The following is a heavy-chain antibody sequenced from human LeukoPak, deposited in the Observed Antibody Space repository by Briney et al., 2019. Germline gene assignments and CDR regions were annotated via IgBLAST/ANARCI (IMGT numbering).Heavy chain of an antibody. CDR1: GFTVSSNY. CDR3: AREASGSGWRRFDY. CDR2: IYSGGST. V-gene: IGHV3-53*01. D-gene: IGHD6-19*01. J-gene: IGHJ4*02. Sequence: GGSLRLSCAASGFTVSSNYMSWVRQAPGKGLEWVSVIYSGGSTYYADSVKGRFTISRDNSKNTLYLQINSLRAEDTAVYYCAREASGSGWRRFDYWGQGTLVTVSS.